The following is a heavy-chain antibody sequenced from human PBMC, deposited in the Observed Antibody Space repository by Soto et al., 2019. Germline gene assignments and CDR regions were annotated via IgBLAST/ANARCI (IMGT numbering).Heavy chain of an antibody. J-gene: IGHJ6*03. CDR1: GFTFSRDW. CDR2: IDGDGRRT. CDR3: ARGALHNFYMDV. V-gene: IGHV3-74*01. Sequence: EVQVVESGGGLVQPGGSLRLSCAASGFTFSRDWMHWDRQAPGQGLVWVSRIDGDGRRTNYADSVKGRVTISRDNAKNTLYLQMNSLRAEDTAVDYCARGALHNFYMDVWGKGTTVTVSS.